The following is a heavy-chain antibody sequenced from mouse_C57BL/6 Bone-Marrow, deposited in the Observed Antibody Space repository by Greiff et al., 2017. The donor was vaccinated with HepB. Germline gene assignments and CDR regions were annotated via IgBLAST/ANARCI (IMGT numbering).Heavy chain of an antibody. CDR1: GYSFTGYY. V-gene: IGHV1-42*01. CDR3: ARPVAY. J-gene: IGHJ3*01. Sequence: EVQLQQSGPELVKPGASVKMSCKASGYSFTGYYMNWVKQSPEKSLEWIGEINPSTGGTTYNQKFKAKATLTVDKSSSTAYMQLKSLTSEDSAVYCCARPVAYWGQGTLVTVSA. CDR2: INPSTGGT.